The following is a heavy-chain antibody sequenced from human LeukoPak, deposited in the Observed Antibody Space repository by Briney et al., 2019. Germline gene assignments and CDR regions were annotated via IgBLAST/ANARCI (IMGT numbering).Heavy chain of an antibody. V-gene: IGHV3-33*06. CDR1: GFTFSSYG. J-gene: IGHJ3*02. D-gene: IGHD6-13*01. CDR2: IWYDGSNK. Sequence: GGSLRLSCAASGFTFSSYGMHWVRQAPGKGLEWVAVIWYDGSNKYYADSVKGRFTISRDNSKNTLHLQMNSLRAEDTAVYYCAKDLSSWSGDAFDIWGQGTMVTVSS. CDR3: AKDLSSWSGDAFDI.